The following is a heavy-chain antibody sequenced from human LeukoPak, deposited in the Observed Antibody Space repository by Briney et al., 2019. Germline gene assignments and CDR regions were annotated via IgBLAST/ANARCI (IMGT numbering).Heavy chain of an antibody. D-gene: IGHD3-22*01. Sequence: SETLSLTCTVSGGSISSYYWSWIRQPAGKGLEWIGRIYTSGSTNYNPSLKSRVTMSVDTSKNQFSLKLSSVTAADMAVYYCARASNGGYDSSGYYYYYFDYWGQGTLVTVSS. J-gene: IGHJ4*02. CDR1: GGSISSYY. CDR2: IYTSGST. V-gene: IGHV4-4*07. CDR3: ARASNGGYDSSGYYYYYFDY.